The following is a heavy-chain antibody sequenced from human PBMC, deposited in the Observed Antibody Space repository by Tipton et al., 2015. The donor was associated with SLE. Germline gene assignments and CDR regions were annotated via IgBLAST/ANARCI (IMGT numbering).Heavy chain of an antibody. Sequence: LSLTCAASGFTFSSYSMNWVRQAPGKGLEWVSSITSSSSYIYYADSVKGRFTISRDNAKNSLFLQMNSLRAEDTAFYYYAKGIRFLEWFRFDSWGQGTLVTVSS. D-gene: IGHD3-3*01. CDR2: ITSSSSYI. CDR1: GFTFSSYS. V-gene: IGHV3-21*04. CDR3: AKGIRFLEWFRFDS. J-gene: IGHJ4*02.